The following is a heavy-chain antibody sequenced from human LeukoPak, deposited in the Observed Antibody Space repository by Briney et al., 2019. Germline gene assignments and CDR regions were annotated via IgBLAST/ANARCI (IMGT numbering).Heavy chain of an antibody. CDR3: ARAGTYYYDSSGYYYFDY. Sequence: ASVKVSCKASGGTFSSYAISWVRQAPGQGLGWMGGIIPIFGTANYAQKFQGRVTITADESTSTAYMELSSLRSEDTAVYYCARAGTYYYDSSGYYYFDYWGQGTLVTVSS. CDR2: IIPIFGTA. J-gene: IGHJ4*02. V-gene: IGHV1-69*13. D-gene: IGHD3-22*01. CDR1: GGTFSSYA.